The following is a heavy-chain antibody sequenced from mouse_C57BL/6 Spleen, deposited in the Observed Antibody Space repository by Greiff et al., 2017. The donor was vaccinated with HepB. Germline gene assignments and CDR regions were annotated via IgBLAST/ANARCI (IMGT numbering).Heavy chain of an antibody. CDR3: ARKGAITTVVAHWYFDV. CDR1: GYTFTDYN. J-gene: IGHJ1*03. V-gene: IGHV1-18*01. Sequence: VQLQQSGPELVKPGASVKIPCKASGYTFTDYNMDWVKQSHGKSLEWIGDINPNNGGTIYNQKFKGKATLTVDKSSSTAYMELRSLTSEDTAVYYCARKGAITTVVAHWYFDVWGTGTTVTVSS. CDR2: INPNNGGT. D-gene: IGHD1-1*01.